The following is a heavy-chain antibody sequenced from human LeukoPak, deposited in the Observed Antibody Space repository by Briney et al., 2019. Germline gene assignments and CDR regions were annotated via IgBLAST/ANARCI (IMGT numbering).Heavy chain of an antibody. D-gene: IGHD1-26*01. CDR2: IASSGTYI. CDR3: ARDLSATARAYDY. CDR1: GFILSDYN. J-gene: IGHJ4*02. V-gene: IGHV3-21*01. Sequence: GGSLRLSCAASGFILSDYNMNWVRQAPGKGLEGVSFIASSGTYITYADSVKGRFTISRDNDKNSLYLQMNSLSAEDTAVYYCARDLSATARAYDYWGQGILVTVSS.